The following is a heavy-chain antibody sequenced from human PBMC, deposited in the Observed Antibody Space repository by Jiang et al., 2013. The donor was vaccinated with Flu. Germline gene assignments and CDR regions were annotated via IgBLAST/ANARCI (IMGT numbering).Heavy chain of an antibody. CDR1: GSALRLL. Sequence: LKISCKGSGSALRLLDRLGAPDARKGLEWMGIIYPGDSDTRYSPSFQGQVTISADKSISTAYLQWSSLKASDTAMYYCARLGGSGWYRGWFDPWGQGTLVTVSS. J-gene: IGHJ5*02. V-gene: IGHV5-51*01. CDR3: ARLGGSGWYRGWFDP. CDR2: IYPGDSDT. D-gene: IGHD6-19*01.